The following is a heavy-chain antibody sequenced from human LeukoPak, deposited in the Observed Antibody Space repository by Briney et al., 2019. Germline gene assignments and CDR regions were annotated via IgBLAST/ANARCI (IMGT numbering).Heavy chain of an antibody. CDR2: ITSNGGST. CDR3: VKAQYDFWSGLDY. CDR1: GFTFSSYA. V-gene: IGHV3-64D*09. Sequence: GGSLRLSCSASGFTFSSYAMHWVRQAPGKGLEYVSSITSNGGSTYYADSVKGRFTISRDNSKDKLYLQMSSLRTEDTAIYYCVKAQYDFWSGLDYWGQGTLVTVSS. J-gene: IGHJ4*02. D-gene: IGHD3-3*01.